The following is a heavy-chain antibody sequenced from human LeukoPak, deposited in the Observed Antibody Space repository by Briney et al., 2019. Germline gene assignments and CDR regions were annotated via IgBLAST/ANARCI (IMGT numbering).Heavy chain of an antibody. CDR3: ARGSGWFDP. Sequence: PGGSLRLSCAASGFTFSNSWMTWVRQAPGKGLEWVANIKQDGSEKHYVDSVRGRFTISRDNAKNSLYLQMNSLRVEDRAVYYCARGSGWFDPWGQGTLVTVFS. J-gene: IGHJ5*02. CDR2: IKQDGSEK. CDR1: GFTFSNSW. D-gene: IGHD1-26*01. V-gene: IGHV3-7*05.